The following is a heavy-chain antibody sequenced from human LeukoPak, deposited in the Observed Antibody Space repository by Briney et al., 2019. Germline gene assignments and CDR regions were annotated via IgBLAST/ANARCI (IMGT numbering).Heavy chain of an antibody. CDR2: IYHSGST. CDR1: GYSISSGYY. D-gene: IGHD6-6*01. V-gene: IGHV4-38-2*02. CDR3: ARAIAAVDY. Sequence: PSETLSLTCTVSGYSISSGYYWGWIRQPPGKGLEWIGSIYHSGSTYYNPSLKSRVTISVDTSKNQFSLKLSSVTAADTAVYYCARAIAAVDYWGQGTLVTVSS. J-gene: IGHJ4*02.